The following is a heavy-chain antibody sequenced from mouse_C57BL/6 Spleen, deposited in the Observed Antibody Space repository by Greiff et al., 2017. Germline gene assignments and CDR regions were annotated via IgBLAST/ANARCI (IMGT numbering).Heavy chain of an antibody. CDR3: VRGKGAMDY. V-gene: IGHV10-1*01. Sequence: DVKLVESGGGLVQPKGSLKLSCAASGFSFNTYAMNWVRQAPGKGLEWVARIRSKSNNYATYYADSVKDRFTISRDDSESMLYLQMNNLKTEDTAMYYCVRGKGAMDYWGQGTSVTVSS. J-gene: IGHJ4*01. CDR2: IRSKSNNYAT. CDR1: GFSFNTYA.